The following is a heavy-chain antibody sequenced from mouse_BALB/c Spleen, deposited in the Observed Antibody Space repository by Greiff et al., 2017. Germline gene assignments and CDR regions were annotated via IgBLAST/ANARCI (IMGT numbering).Heavy chain of an antibody. D-gene: IGHD2-4*01. J-gene: IGHJ3*01. V-gene: IGHV5-4*02. Sequence: EVMLVESGGGLVKPGGSLKLSCAASGFTFSDYYMYWVRQTPEKRLEWVATISDGGSYTYYPDSVKGRFTISRDNAKNNLYLQMSSLKSEDTAMYYCANYDFAYWGQGTLVTVSA. CDR3: ANYDFAY. CDR1: GFTFSDYY. CDR2: ISDGGSYT.